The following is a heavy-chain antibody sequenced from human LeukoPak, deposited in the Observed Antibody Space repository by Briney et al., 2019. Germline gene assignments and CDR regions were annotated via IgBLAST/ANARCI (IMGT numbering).Heavy chain of an antibody. D-gene: IGHD5-12*01. Sequence: SETLSLTCAVSGGSISSGGYSWRWIRQPPGKGLEWIGYIYYSDTYYNPSLKSRVTISADTSKNQFSLRLNSVTAADTAVYYCASHSGGYAYWGQGTLVTVSS. CDR3: ASHSGGYAY. V-gene: IGHV4-30-4*07. CDR2: IYYSDT. J-gene: IGHJ4*02. CDR1: GGSISSGGYS.